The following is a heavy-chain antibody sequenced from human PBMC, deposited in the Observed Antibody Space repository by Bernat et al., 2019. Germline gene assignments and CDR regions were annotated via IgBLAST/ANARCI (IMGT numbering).Heavy chain of an antibody. CDR1: GFTFSSHA. V-gene: IGHV3-23*01. D-gene: IGHD2-15*01. J-gene: IGHJ4*02. Sequence: EVRLLESGGGLVQPGGSLRLSCAASGFTFSSHAMNWVRQGPVKGLEWVSCSSESGDRKDNAASGEGRFTIARDNSKNTLYLQMNSLRAEDTAVYYCAKEECSGGACYATDYWGQGTLVTVAS. CDR2: SSESGDRK. CDR3: AKEECSGGACYATDY.